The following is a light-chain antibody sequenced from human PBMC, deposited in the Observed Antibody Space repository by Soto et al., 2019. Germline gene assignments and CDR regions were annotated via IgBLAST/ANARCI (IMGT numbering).Light chain of an antibody. CDR2: DAS. CDR1: QSVDIY. J-gene: IGKJ4*01. V-gene: IGKV3-11*01. Sequence: VLTQSPATLSLSPGERATLSCRASQSVDIYLAWYQQRPGQPPRLLIYDASNRATGIPARFSGSGSGTDFTLTISSLEPEDFAVYYCQQRQRWPPLTFGGGTRVEIK. CDR3: QQRQRWPPLT.